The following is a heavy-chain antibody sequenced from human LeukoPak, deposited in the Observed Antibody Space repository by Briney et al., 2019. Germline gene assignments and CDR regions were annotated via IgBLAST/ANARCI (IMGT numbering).Heavy chain of an antibody. CDR1: GFTFSDYG. CDR2: ISFTNIHM. Sequence: PGGSLRLSCAASGFTFSDYGVHWVRQAPGKGLQWVAVISFTNIHMYYANSVKGRFTISRDNSKNTLYLQMDSLRVEDTGIYYCAKFNCPTGGSCWAPDYWGQGTLVTVSS. V-gene: IGHV3-30*18. CDR3: AKFNCPTGGSCWAPDY. J-gene: IGHJ4*02. D-gene: IGHD2-15*01.